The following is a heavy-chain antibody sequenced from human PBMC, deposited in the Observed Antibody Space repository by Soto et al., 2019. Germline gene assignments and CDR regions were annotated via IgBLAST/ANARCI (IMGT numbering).Heavy chain of an antibody. D-gene: IGHD1-26*01. CDR2: IYYTGKT. Sequence: PSETLSLTCSISGGTIGDYYWSWIRQPPGKGLEWLAYIYYTGKTDQNPSLERRVSISLGTSKNQFSLNLRSVTAADTAVYYCVRTHTSAGSFDSWGPGILVTVSS. V-gene: IGHV4-59*01. CDR3: VRTHTSAGSFDS. J-gene: IGHJ4*02. CDR1: GGTIGDYY.